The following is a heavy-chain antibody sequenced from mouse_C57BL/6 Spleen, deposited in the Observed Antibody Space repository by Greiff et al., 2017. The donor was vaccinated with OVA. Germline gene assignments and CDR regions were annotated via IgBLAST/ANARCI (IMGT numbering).Heavy chain of an antibody. V-gene: IGHV3-6*01. CDR3: ARLIFVGGGYYVNYLDY. Sequence: VQLKESGPGLVKPSQSLSLTCSVPGYSITSGYYWNWIRQFPGNKLEWMGYISYDGSNNYNPSLKNRRSITRDTSKNQFFLKLNSVTTEDTATYYCARLIFVGGGYYVNYLDYWGQGTTLTVSS. J-gene: IGHJ2*01. D-gene: IGHD2-3*01. CDR1: GYSITSGYY. CDR2: ISYDGSN.